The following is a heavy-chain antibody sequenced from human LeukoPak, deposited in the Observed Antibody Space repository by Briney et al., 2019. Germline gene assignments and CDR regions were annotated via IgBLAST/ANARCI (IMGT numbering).Heavy chain of an antibody. J-gene: IGHJ5*02. CDR1: GYTFTNYD. CDR3: ARALKGNYYSGSGTYRWFAP. V-gene: IGHV1-8*03. Sequence: ASVKVSCKASGYTFTNYDVNWVRQATGQGLEWMGWMNPESNNRGYAQKFQGRVTITTNTSISTAYMELSNLRSEDTAVYYCARALKGNYYSGSGTYRWFAPWGQGTLVTVSS. CDR2: MNPESNNR. D-gene: IGHD3-10*01.